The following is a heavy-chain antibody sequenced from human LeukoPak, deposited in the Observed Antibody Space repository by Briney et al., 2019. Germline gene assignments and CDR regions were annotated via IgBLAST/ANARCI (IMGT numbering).Heavy chain of an antibody. CDR2: INPSGGST. J-gene: IGHJ4*02. CDR3: ATVGADFDY. CDR1: GYTFTSYY. Sequence: ASVKVSCKASGYTFTSYYMHWVRQALGQGLEWMGIINPSGGSTGYAQKFQGRVTMTEDTSTDTAYMELSSLRSEDTAVYYCATVGADFDYWGQGTLVTVSS. D-gene: IGHD1-26*01. V-gene: IGHV1-46*01.